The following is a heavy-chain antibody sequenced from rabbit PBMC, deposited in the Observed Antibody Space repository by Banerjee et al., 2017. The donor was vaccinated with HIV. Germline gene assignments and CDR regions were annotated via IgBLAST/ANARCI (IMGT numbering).Heavy chain of an antibody. CDR1: GFSFSGGYY. V-gene: IGHV1S40*01. CDR3: ARAVGNYRFSRLDL. CDR2: IDAGSSGNT. J-gene: IGHJ6*01. D-gene: IGHD2-1*01. Sequence: QSLEESGGGLVKPGASLTLTCKASGFSFSGGYYMCWVRQAPGKGLELIACIDAGSSGNTYYASWAKGRFTISKTSSTTVTLQMTSLTVADTATYFCARAVGNYRFSRLDLWGPGTLVTVS.